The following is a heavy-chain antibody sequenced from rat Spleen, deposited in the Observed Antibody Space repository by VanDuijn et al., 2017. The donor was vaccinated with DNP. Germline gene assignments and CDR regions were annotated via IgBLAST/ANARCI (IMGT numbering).Heavy chain of an antibody. CDR1: GFTFSDYY. CDR3: TRHVLPLRVWDY. J-gene: IGHJ2*01. Sequence: EVQLVQSGGGLVQPGTSLKISCAASGFTFSDYYMAWVRPAPTKGRVWVAYSNYDGGSTYYGYSVKGQFTISRDNAKNTLYLQMNSLRSEDMAAYYCTRHVLPLRVWDYWGQGVMVTVSS. CDR2: SNYDGGST. D-gene: IGHD4-1*01. V-gene: IGHV5-22*01.